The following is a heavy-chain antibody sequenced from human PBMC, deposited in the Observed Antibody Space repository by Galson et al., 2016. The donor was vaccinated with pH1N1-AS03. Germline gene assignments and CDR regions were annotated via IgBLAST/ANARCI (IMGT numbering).Heavy chain of an antibody. J-gene: IGHJ3*01. CDR3: ARPSPLGIPGRKGLYAFDF. Sequence: QSGAEVKRPGESLRISCKVYGYNFMSYWIGWVRQMPGKGLEWLGIMYPEDPDIRYSPSLRGQVTISADKSISTAYLQWTSLEASDSAIYFCARPSPLGIPGRKGLYAFDFWGQGTKVTVSS. D-gene: IGHD7-27*01. CDR1: GYNFMSYW. CDR2: MYPEDPDI. V-gene: IGHV5-51*03.